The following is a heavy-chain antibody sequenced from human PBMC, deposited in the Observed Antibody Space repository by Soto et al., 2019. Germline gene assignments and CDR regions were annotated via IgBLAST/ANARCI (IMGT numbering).Heavy chain of an antibody. J-gene: IGHJ4*02. V-gene: IGHV4-34*01. CDR3: ARGRNYDYGDYVSDY. Sequence: SETLSLTCTVSGGSMNYYYWSWIRQSPGKGLEWIGEINHSGGTNCNPSLKSRVTISVDTSKNQFSLKLSSVTAADTAVYYCARGRNYDYGDYVSDYWGQGTLVTVSS. CDR1: GGSMNYYY. CDR2: INHSGGT. D-gene: IGHD4-17*01.